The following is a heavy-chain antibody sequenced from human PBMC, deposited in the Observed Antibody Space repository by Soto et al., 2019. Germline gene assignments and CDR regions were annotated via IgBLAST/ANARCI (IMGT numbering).Heavy chain of an antibody. V-gene: IGHV5-10-1*01. Sequence: GESLKISCKGSGYNFTTYWISWVRQMPGKGLEWMGRIDPSDSYTNYSPSFQGHVTISADKSINTAYLQWSSLKASDTAIYYCARHVKMATIYGMDVWGQGTTVTVS. J-gene: IGHJ6*02. CDR1: GYNFTTYW. CDR3: ARHVKMATIYGMDV. CDR2: IDPSDSYT. D-gene: IGHD5-12*01.